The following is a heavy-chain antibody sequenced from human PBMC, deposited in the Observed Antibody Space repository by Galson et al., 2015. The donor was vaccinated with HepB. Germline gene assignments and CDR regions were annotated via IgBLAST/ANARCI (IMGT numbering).Heavy chain of an antibody. D-gene: IGHD5-24*01. CDR2: ISGSGYNT. Sequence: SLGLSCAASGFTFSSYVMNWVRQAQGKGLEWVSGISGSGYNTYYADSVKGRFTISRHNSKNTVYLQMNGLRAGDTAVYYCGTAKGYNYDSYFFDYWGQGSLVTVSS. J-gene: IGHJ4*02. CDR1: GFTFSSYV. CDR3: GTAKGYNYDSYFFDY. V-gene: IGHV3-23*01.